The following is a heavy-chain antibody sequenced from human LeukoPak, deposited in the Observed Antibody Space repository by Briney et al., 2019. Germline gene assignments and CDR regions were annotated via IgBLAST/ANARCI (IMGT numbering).Heavy chain of an antibody. CDR1: GGSFSGYY. CDR2: INHSGST. V-gene: IGHV4-34*01. D-gene: IGHD6-13*01. Sequence: SETLSLTCAVYGGSFSGYYWSWIRQPPGKGLEWIGEINHSGSTNYNPSLKSRVTISVDTSKNQFSLKLSSVTAADTAVYYCARDRIAYYYYYYGMDVWGQGTTVTVSS. CDR3: ARDRIAYYYYYYGMDV. J-gene: IGHJ6*02.